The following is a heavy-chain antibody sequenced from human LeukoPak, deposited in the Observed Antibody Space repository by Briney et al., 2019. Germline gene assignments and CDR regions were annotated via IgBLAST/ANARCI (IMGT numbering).Heavy chain of an antibody. D-gene: IGHD4-11*01. CDR2: INPSGGST. CDR3: ARVQSDSEGWFDP. J-gene: IGHJ5*02. Sequence: ASVKVSCKASGYTFTSYYMHWVRQAPGQGLEWMGIINPSGGSTSYAQKFQGRVTLTRDTSTSTVYMEVSSLRSEDTAVYYCARVQSDSEGWFDPWGQGTLVTVSS. V-gene: IGHV1-46*01. CDR1: GYTFTSYY.